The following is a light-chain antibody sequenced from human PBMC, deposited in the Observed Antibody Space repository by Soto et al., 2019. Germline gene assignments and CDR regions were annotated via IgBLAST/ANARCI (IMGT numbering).Light chain of an antibody. CDR1: QSVSNK. J-gene: IGKJ5*01. CDR2: GAS. Sequence: EIVMTQSPATLSVSPGERATLSCRASQSVSNKLAWYQQKPGQAPRLLIYGASTRATGIPARFSGSGSETDFTLTISSLGPEDFAVYYCQQRASWVTFGLGTRLEIK. CDR3: QQRASWVT. V-gene: IGKV3D-15*01.